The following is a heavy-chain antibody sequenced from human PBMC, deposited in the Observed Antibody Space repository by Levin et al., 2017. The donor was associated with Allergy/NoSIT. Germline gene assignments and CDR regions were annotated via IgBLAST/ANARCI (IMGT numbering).Heavy chain of an antibody. CDR2: IKTKTDGETT. V-gene: IGHV3-15*01. J-gene: IGHJ4*02. Sequence: ETLSLTCAASGFIFSNAWMSWVRQAPGKGLEWVGRIKTKTDGETTDYAAPVKGRFTISRDDSKNTLYLQVNSLKTEDTAVYYCTTVYYYDSSDYFLGSAQHDFWGQGTLVTVSS. D-gene: IGHD3-22*01. CDR1: GFIFSNAW. CDR3: TTVYYYDSSDYFLGSAQHDF.